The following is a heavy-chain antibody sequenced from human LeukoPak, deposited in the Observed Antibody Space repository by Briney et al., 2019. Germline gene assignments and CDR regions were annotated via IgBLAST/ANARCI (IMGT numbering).Heavy chain of an antibody. D-gene: IGHD5-18*01. V-gene: IGHV3-30*02. CDR3: ANEWIQNAVHDY. CDR1: GFTFSSYG. CDR2: IRYDGSNK. Sequence: PGGSLRLSCAASGFTFSSYGMHWVRQAPGKGLEWVAFIRYDGSNKYYADSVKGRFTISRDNSKNTLYLQMNSLRAEDTAVYYCANEWIQNAVHDYWGQGTLVTVSS. J-gene: IGHJ4*02.